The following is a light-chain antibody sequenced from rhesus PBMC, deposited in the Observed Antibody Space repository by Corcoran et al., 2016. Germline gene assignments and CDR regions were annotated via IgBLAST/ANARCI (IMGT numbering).Light chain of an antibody. Sequence: DIQMTQSPSSLSASVGDTVTITCRASQSISSWLAWYQQKPGKAPKLLNYKASSLQSGVPSRFSGSGSGTDFTLTISSLQSEDFATYYCQQYDSSPYRFDQGTKVEIK. CDR3: QQYDSSPYR. CDR1: QSISSW. CDR2: KAS. V-gene: IGKV1-22*01. J-gene: IGKJ2*01.